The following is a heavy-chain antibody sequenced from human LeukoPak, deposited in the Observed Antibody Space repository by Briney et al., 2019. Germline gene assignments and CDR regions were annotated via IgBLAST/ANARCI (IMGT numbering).Heavy chain of an antibody. CDR1: GGSFSGSYS. Sequence: SETLSLTCAVYGGSFSGSYSWSWIRQPPGKGLEWIGYIYPRGSTYYNPSLKSRVILSLDKSANQFSLNLSSVTAADTAVYYCARFSPRAMGNYLDFWGQGTLVTVSS. V-gene: IGHV4-30-2*01. CDR2: IYPRGST. CDR3: ARFSPRAMGNYLDF. D-gene: IGHD7-27*01. J-gene: IGHJ4*02.